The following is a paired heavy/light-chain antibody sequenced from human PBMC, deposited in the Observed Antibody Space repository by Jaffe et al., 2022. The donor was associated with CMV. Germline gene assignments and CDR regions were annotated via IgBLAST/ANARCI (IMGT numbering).Heavy chain of an antibody. J-gene: IGHJ6*02. Sequence: QLQVVESGGGVVQPGKSLRLSCEASGFNFSSHGMHWVRQAPGKGLEWLAFIWPDGNKKDYVDSMKGRFSISRDNSKNTVYLQMNSLRVEDTAVYYCARDPDDNYFYYGMDVWGLGTTVIVAS. CDR2: IWPDGNKK. V-gene: IGHV3-33*01. D-gene: IGHD1-1*01. CDR3: ARDPDDNYFYYGMDV. CDR1: GFNFSSHG.
Light chain of an antibody. Sequence: NFMLTQPPSVSESPGKTVTISCTRSGGSISSKYVQWYQQRPGSAPSIIIFEDNRRPSGVPDRFSGAIDGSSNSASLSISGLTSEDEADYYCQSYDTNNQGVFGGGTRLTVL. CDR1: GGSISSKY. CDR2: EDN. J-gene: IGLJ3*02. CDR3: QSYDTNNQGV. V-gene: IGLV6-57*04.